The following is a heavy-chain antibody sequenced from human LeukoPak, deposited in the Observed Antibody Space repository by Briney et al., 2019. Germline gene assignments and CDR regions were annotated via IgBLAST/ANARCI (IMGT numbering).Heavy chain of an antibody. D-gene: IGHD3-3*01. J-gene: IGHJ4*02. V-gene: IGHV3-23*01. CDR3: AKDLDGYTIFGVVIIFDY. CDR1: EFTFSSHA. Sequence: GGSLRLSCAASEFTFSSHAMSWVRQAPGKGLEWVSAISGSGGSTYYADSVKGRFTISRDNSKNTLYLQMNSLRAEDTAVYYCAKDLDGYTIFGVVIIFDYWGQGTLVAVSS. CDR2: ISGSGGST.